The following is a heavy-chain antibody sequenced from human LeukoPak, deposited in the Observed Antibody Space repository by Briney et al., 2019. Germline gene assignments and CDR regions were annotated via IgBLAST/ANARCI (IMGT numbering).Heavy chain of an antibody. J-gene: IGHJ4*02. CDR2: IYNSGST. V-gene: IGHV4-59*01. CDR1: GGSISSYY. CDR3: ARGLPDYYDSSGYNVGKFDY. D-gene: IGHD3-22*01. Sequence: SETLSLTCTVSGGSISSYYWSWIRQPPGKGLEWIGYIYNSGSTNYNPSLKSRVSISADTSKNQFSLKLSSVTAADTAVYYCARGLPDYYDSSGYNVGKFDYWGRGTLVTVSS.